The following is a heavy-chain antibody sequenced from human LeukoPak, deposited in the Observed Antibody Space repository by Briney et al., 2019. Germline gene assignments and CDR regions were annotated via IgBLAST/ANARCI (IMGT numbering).Heavy chain of an antibody. V-gene: IGHV4-34*01. Sequence: SETLSLTCAVYGGSFSGYFWSWIRQPPGKGLEWIGEINHSGITNYNPSLKSRVTISVDTSKNQFSLKLSSVTAADTAVNYCARVPERGYCNSTSCYYYHYYGMDVWGQGTTVTVSS. J-gene: IGHJ6*02. CDR2: INHSGIT. CDR3: ARVPERGYCNSTSCYYYHYYGMDV. D-gene: IGHD2-2*01. CDR1: GGSFSGYF.